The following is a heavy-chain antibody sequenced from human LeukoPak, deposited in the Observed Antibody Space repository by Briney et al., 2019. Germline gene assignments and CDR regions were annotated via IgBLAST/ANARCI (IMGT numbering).Heavy chain of an antibody. CDR1: GGSISSYY. Sequence: PSETLSLTCSVSGGSISSYYWSWIRQPPGKGLEWIGYIHYSGNTNYNPSLKSRVIISVDMSKNQISLKLSSVTAADTAVYYCTKAAQWLAFDYWGRGTLVTVSS. D-gene: IGHD6-19*01. CDR2: IHYSGNT. J-gene: IGHJ4*02. V-gene: IGHV4-59*01. CDR3: TKAAQWLAFDY.